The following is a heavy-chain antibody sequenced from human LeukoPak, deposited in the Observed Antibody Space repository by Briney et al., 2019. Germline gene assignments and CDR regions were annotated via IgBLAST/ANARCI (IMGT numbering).Heavy chain of an antibody. CDR1: GGSISSSNW. J-gene: IGHJ5*02. D-gene: IGHD2-15*01. CDR2: IYHSGST. CDR3: ARLNGYCSGGSCYSAFQHWFDP. Sequence: PSETLSLTCAVSGGSISSSNWWSWVRQPPGKGLEWIGEIYHSGSTNYNPSLKSRVTISVDTSKNQFSLKLSSVTAADTAVYYCARLNGYCSGGSCYSAFQHWFDPWGQGTLVTVSS. V-gene: IGHV4-4*02.